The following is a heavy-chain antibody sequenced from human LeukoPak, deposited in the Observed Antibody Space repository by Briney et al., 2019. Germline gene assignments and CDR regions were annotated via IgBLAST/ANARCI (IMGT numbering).Heavy chain of an antibody. V-gene: IGHV1-69*04. CDR3: ASAIRGASYYYGMDV. J-gene: IGHJ6*02. CDR1: GGTFSSYA. Sequence: AASVKVSCKASGGTFSSYAISWVRQAPGQGLEWMGTIIPILGIANYAQKFQGRVTITADKSTSTAYMELSSLRSEDTAVYYCASAIRGASYYYGMDVWGQGTTVTVSS. D-gene: IGHD3-16*01. CDR2: IIPILGIA.